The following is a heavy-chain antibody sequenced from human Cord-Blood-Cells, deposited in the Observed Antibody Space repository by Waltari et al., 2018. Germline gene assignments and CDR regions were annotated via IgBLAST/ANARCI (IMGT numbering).Heavy chain of an antibody. J-gene: IGHJ6*02. D-gene: IGHD2-2*01. CDR3: ARVRGYCSSTSCYEGNYYYGMDV. CDR1: GGSISSGGYY. V-gene: IGHV4-31*03. Sequence: QVQLQESGPGLVKPSQTLSLTCTVSGGSISSGGYYWSWIRQHPGQGLEWIGYIYYSGSTYYNPALKSRVTISVDTSKNQFSLKLSSVTAADTAVYYCARVRGYCSSTSCYEGNYYYGMDVWGQGTTVTVSS. CDR2: IYYSGST.